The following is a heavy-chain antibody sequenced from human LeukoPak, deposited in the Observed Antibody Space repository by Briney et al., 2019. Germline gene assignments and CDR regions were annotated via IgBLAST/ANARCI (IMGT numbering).Heavy chain of an antibody. D-gene: IGHD4-17*01. CDR2: ISGSGGST. V-gene: IGHV3-23*01. Sequence: GGSLRLSCAASGFTFNNYAMSWVRQAPGKGLEWVSAISGSGGSTYYADSVKGRFTISRDNSKNTLYLQMDSLRAEDTAVYYCAKGDDYGDYGSYDYWGQGTLVTVSS. CDR1: GFTFNNYA. CDR3: AKGDDYGDYGSYDY. J-gene: IGHJ4*02.